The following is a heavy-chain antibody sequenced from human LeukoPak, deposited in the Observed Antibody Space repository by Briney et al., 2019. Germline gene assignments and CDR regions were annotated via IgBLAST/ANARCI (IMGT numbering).Heavy chain of an antibody. CDR2: IYYSGST. V-gene: IGHV4-39*01. J-gene: IGHJ3*02. Sequence: SETLSLTCTVSGGSISSSSYYWGWIRQPPGKGLVWIGSIYYSGSTYYNPSLKSRVTLSVDTSKNQFSLKLSSVTAADTAVYYCARRWEGDLDDAFDIWGQGTMVTVSS. CDR1: GGSISSSSYY. D-gene: IGHD1-26*01. CDR3: ARRWEGDLDDAFDI.